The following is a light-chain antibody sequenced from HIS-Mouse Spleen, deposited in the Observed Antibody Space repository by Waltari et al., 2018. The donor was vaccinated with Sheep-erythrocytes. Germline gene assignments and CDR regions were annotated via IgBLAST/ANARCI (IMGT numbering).Light chain of an antibody. CDR3: QQLNSYPHT. CDR1: QGISSY. CDR2: AAS. J-gene: IGKJ2*01. Sequence: DIQLTQSPSFLSASVGDRVTITCRASQGISSYLAWYQQKPGKAPKLLIYAASPLQSGVPSRFGGSVSGTEFTLTISSLQPEDFATYYCQQLNSYPHTFGQGTKLEIK. V-gene: IGKV1-9*01.